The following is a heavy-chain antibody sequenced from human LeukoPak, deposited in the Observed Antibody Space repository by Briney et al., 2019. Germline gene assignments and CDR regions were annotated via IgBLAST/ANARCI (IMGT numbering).Heavy chain of an antibody. CDR2: INHSGST. Sequence: SETLSLTCAVYGGSFSGYYWSWIRQPPGKGLEWIGEINHSGSTNYNPSLKSRVTISVDTSRNQFSLKLSSVTAADTAVYYCARGLSAIVYWGQGTLVTVSS. V-gene: IGHV4-34*01. D-gene: IGHD2-15*01. J-gene: IGHJ4*02. CDR3: ARGLSAIVY. CDR1: GGSFSGYY.